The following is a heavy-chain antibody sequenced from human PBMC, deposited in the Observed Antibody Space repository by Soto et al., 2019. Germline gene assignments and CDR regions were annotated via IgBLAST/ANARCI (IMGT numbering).Heavy chain of an antibody. D-gene: IGHD1-26*01. Sequence: QVQLQESGPRLVEASQTLSLTCTVSNASITSSGYYWSWVRQPPGKRLEWIGYIYHSGSTFYSPSLQSRLPVSVDPSKTQFSLTLRSVTAAGRAVYHCPRRSGTYSAPHYWAEEPLVPVSS. CDR2: IYHSGST. CDR1: NASITSSGYY. V-gene: IGHV4-31*03. CDR3: PRRSGTYSAPHY. J-gene: IGHJ4*02.